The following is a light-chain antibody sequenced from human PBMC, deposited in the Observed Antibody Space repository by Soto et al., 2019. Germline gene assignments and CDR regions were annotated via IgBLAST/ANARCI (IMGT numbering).Light chain of an antibody. J-gene: IGKJ4*01. CDR2: GAS. Sequence: IVMTQSPATLSVSPGERATLSCRASQSIRNNLAWYQQRPGQSPTLLIYGASTRAPGVPANFSGSGSGTEFTLTISSLQPEDFAVYYCQQYTDWPWGTFGGGTKVDIK. V-gene: IGKV3-15*01. CDR1: QSIRNN. CDR3: QQYTDWPWGT.